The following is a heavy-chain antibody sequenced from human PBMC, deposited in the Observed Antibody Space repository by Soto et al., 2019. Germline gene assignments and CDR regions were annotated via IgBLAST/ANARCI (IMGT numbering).Heavy chain of an antibody. V-gene: IGHV3-23*01. CDR1: GFTFRQYA. Sequence: EAHLLESGGGLVQPGESLRLSCAASGFTFRQYAMSWVRQAPGKGLEWVSAISDSGTRTYYADSVKGRFTVSRDNSRNTLYLQRNSLRAEDTAVYYCAKVFVATIREGFDYWGQGTLVTVSS. D-gene: IGHD5-12*01. CDR2: ISDSGTRT. CDR3: AKVFVATIREGFDY. J-gene: IGHJ4*02.